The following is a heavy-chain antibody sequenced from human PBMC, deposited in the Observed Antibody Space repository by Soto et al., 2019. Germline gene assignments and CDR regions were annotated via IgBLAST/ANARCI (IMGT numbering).Heavy chain of an antibody. V-gene: IGHV3-9*01. D-gene: IGHD4-17*01. CDR1: GFTFDDYA. Sequence: EVQLVESGGGLVQPGRSLRLSCAASGFTFDDYAMHWVRQAPGKGLEYVSGISWNSGSIAYADSVKGRFTISRDNAKNSLYLQMNSLRPEDTALYYCAKAYPVTPTPYGMDVWGQGTTVTVSS. CDR3: AKAYPVTPTPYGMDV. J-gene: IGHJ6*02. CDR2: ISWNSGSI.